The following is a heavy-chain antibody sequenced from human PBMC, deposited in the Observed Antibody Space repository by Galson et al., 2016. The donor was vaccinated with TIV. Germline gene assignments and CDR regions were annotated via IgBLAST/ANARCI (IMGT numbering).Heavy chain of an antibody. CDR3: ARHGVTAGSFDI. Sequence: QSGAEVKKPGESLKISCQDSGYILTNFWIAWVRQMPGQGLEWMGIMKPGDSDTRYSPSFQGQVTISVDKSIGTAYLQWSSLKASDTAMYYCARHGVTAGSFDIWSQGTMVTVSS. CDR1: GYILTNFW. D-gene: IGHD3-16*01. V-gene: IGHV5-51*01. J-gene: IGHJ3*02. CDR2: MKPGDSDT.